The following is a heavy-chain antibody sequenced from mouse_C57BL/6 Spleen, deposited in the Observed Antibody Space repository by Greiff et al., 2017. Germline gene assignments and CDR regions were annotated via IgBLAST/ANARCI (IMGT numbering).Heavy chain of an antibody. CDR2: IDPETGGT. CDR3: TRYRVVITTVDPYYAMDY. V-gene: IGHV1-15*01. D-gene: IGHD1-1*01. CDR1: GYTFTDYE. J-gene: IGHJ4*01. Sequence: QVQLQQSGAELVRPGASVTLSCKASGYTFTDYEMHWVKQTPVHGLEWIGAIDPETGGTAYNQKFKGKAILTADTSSSTAYMELRSLTSDDSAVYYCTRYRVVITTVDPYYAMDYWGQGTSVTVSA.